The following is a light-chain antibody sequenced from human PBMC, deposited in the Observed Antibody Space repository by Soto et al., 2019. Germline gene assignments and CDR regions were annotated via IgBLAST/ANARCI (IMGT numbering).Light chain of an antibody. CDR2: GAS. Sequence: DIVLTQSPGTLSLSPGDRATLSCRASQRVSSSYLAWYQQKPGQAPRLLIYGASSRATGIPDRFSGSGSGTDFTLTISRLELEDCAVYYCHQYDSSPLTCGGGTKGEIK. V-gene: IGKV3-20*01. CDR1: QRVSSSY. CDR3: HQYDSSPLT. J-gene: IGKJ4*01.